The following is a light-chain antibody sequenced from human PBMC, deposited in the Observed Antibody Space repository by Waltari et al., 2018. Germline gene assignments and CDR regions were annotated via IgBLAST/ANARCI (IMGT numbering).Light chain of an antibody. Sequence: QSALTQPPSASGSPGQSLTISCTATRSDVGGYNYVSWYQQYPGKAPKLMIYEVSKRPSGVPDRFSGSKSGNTASLTVSGLQAEDEADYYCSSYAGSNNAFVFGTGTKVTVL. CDR1: RSDVGGYNY. V-gene: IGLV2-8*01. CDR2: EVS. J-gene: IGLJ1*01. CDR3: SSYAGSNNAFV.